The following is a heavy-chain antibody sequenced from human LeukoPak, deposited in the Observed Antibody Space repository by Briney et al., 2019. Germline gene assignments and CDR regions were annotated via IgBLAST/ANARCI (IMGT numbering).Heavy chain of an antibody. Sequence: KPSETLSLTCTVSGGSIGNYYWTWIRQPPGKGLEWIGYVYYTGDTYYNPSLKSRVTISLDTSKKQFSLKVTSVTAADTAVYYCARAGNSFDTGYFFDYWGQGTLVTVSS. CDR2: VYYTGDT. V-gene: IGHV4-59*01. CDR3: ARAGNSFDTGYFFDY. J-gene: IGHJ4*02. CDR1: GGSIGNYY. D-gene: IGHD3-9*01.